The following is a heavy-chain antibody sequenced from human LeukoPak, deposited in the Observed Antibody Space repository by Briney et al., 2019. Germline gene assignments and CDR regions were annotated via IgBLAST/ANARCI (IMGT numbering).Heavy chain of an antibody. CDR2: IYYSGST. V-gene: IGHV4-39*01. CDR1: GGSISSSSYY. D-gene: IGHD3-22*01. Sequence: PSETLSLTCTVSGGSISSSSYYWGWIRQPPGKGLEWIGSIYYSGSTYYNPSLKSRVTISVDTSKNQFSLKLSSVTAADTAVYYCASTDPTIYDSSGYFDYWGQGTLVTVSS. J-gene: IGHJ4*02. CDR3: ASTDPTIYDSSGYFDY.